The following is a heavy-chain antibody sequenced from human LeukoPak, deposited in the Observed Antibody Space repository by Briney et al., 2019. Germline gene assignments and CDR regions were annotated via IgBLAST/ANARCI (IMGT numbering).Heavy chain of an antibody. Sequence: PSETLSLTCTVSGGSISSYYWSWIRQPAGKGLEWIGRIYASGSTYYNPSLKSRVTMSVDTSKNQFSLRLTTVTAADTAVYYCARDSNLEYSSSRGLGRWGQGTLATVSS. CDR2: IYASGST. D-gene: IGHD6-6*01. V-gene: IGHV4-4*07. CDR3: ARDSNLEYSSSRGLGR. J-gene: IGHJ4*02. CDR1: GGSISSYY.